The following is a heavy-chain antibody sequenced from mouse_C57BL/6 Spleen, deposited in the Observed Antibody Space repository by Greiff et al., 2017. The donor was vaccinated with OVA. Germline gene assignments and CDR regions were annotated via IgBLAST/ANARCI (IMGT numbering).Heavy chain of an antibody. V-gene: IGHV1-64*01. CDR1: GYTFTSYW. J-gene: IGHJ4*01. Sequence: QVQLQQPGAELVKPGASVKLSCKASGYTFTSYWMHWVKQRPGQGLEWIGMIHPNSGSTNYNEKFKSKATLTVDKSSSTAYMQLSSLTSEDSAVYYCARWGDYDYDAAMDYWGQGTSVTVSS. D-gene: IGHD2-4*01. CDR3: ARWGDYDYDAAMDY. CDR2: IHPNSGST.